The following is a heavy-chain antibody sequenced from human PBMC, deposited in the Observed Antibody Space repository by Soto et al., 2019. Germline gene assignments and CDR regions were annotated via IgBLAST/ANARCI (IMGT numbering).Heavy chain of an antibody. V-gene: IGHV4-59*01. Sequence: SETLSLTXSVSDDSISLYYWSWIRQPPGKRLEWIGFVDYSGTTKYSPSLKSRVTISLDTSKNQFSLNLSSVTAADTAVYFCARGSRNWPEDYYFDLWGQGTLVTVSS. J-gene: IGHJ4*02. D-gene: IGHD6-13*01. CDR1: DDSISLYY. CDR3: ARGSRNWPEDYYFDL. CDR2: VDYSGTT.